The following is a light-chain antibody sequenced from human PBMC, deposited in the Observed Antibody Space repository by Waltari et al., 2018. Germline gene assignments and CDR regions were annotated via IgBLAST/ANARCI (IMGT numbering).Light chain of an antibody. V-gene: IGLV1-47*01. J-gene: IGLJ3*02. CDR3: GGWDDNLNGWV. Sequence: QSVMTQPPSTSGTPGQRVILPCSGSSSNIGNHHVYWYQQLPGAAPKLLIYRDNERPSGVPVRFSVSKSGTSASLAISGLRSEDEADYYCGGWDDNLNGWVFGGGTRLTVL. CDR2: RDN. CDR1: SSNIGNHH.